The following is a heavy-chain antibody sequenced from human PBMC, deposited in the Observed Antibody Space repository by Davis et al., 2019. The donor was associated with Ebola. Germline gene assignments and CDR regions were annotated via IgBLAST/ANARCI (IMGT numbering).Heavy chain of an antibody. CDR3: ARGRLNWGMVRGVILDY. Sequence: MPSETLSLTCAVYGGSFSGYYWSWIRQPPGKGLEWIGEINHSGSTNYNPSLKSRVTISVDTSKNQFSLKLSSVTAADTAVYYCARGRLNWGMVRGVILDYWGQGTLVTVSS. CDR2: INHSGST. J-gene: IGHJ4*02. D-gene: IGHD3-10*01. V-gene: IGHV4-34*01. CDR1: GGSFSGYY.